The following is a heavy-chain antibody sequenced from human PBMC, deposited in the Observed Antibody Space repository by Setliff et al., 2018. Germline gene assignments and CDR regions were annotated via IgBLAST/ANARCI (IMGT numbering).Heavy chain of an antibody. D-gene: IGHD1-26*01. CDR2: IIPIFDTP. J-gene: IGHJ6*03. CDR3: ARVKVIVGATPRTYYMDV. V-gene: IGHV1-69*06. CDR1: GDTFTRYA. Sequence: SVKVSCKASGDTFTRYAISWMRQAPGQGLEWMGTIIPIFDTPNNAQKFQGRVTITAEKSTSTVYMELSSLRSEDTAVYYCARVKVIVGATPRTYYMDVWGKGTTVTVSS.